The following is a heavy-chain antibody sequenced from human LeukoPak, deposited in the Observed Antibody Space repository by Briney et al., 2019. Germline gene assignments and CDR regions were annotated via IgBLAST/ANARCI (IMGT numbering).Heavy chain of an antibody. J-gene: IGHJ4*02. V-gene: IGHV4-59*13. CDR3: ARGSGSYYDY. D-gene: IGHD1-26*01. Sequence: SETLSLTCTVSGGSISSYYWSWIRQPPGKGLEWIGYIYYSGSTNYNPPLKSRVTISVDTSKNQFSLKLSSVTAVDTAVYYCARGSGSYYDYWGQGTLVTVSS. CDR2: IYYSGST. CDR1: GGSISSYY.